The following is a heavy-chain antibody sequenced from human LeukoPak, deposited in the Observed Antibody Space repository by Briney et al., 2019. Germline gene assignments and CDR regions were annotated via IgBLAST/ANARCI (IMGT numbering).Heavy chain of an antibody. CDR2: ISYDGTNK. V-gene: IGHV3-30*18. Sequence: GGSLRLSCAASGFTFSSYGMPWVRQAPGKGLEWVAVISYDGTNKYYADSVKGRFTISRDNSKNTLYLQMNSLRAEDTAVYYCAKDRLTYYDFWSGFEGGQGTLVTVSS. CDR1: GFTFSSYG. CDR3: AKDRLTYYDFWSGFE. D-gene: IGHD3-3*01. J-gene: IGHJ4*02.